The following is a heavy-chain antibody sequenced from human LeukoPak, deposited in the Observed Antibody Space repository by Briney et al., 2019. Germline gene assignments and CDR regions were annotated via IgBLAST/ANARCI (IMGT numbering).Heavy chain of an antibody. CDR1: GGSIRSYY. CDR2: IYYSGDT. V-gene: IGHV4-59*12. CDR3: ARARPGNDGGNFDY. Sequence: PSETLSLTCTVSGGSIRSYYWSWSRQPPGKGLEWIGFIYYSGDTYYNPSLKSRVTISVDTSENQFSLKLSSVTAADTAVYYCARARPGNDGGNFDYWGQGTLVTVSS. J-gene: IGHJ4*02. D-gene: IGHD1-1*01.